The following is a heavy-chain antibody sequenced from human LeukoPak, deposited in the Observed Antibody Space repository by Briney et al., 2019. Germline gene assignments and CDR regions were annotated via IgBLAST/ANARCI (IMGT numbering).Heavy chain of an antibody. V-gene: IGHV3-23*01. J-gene: IGHJ3*01. CDR2: ISGSGGST. CDR1: GFTFSSYA. Sequence: PGASLRLSCAASGFTFSSYAMSWVRQAPGKGLERVSGISGSGGSTFYADSVKGRFTISRDNSKNPVSLQMNSLRAEDTAVYYCASSIAALMGGNDAFDVWGEGTMVTVSS. CDR3: ASSIAALMGGNDAFDV. D-gene: IGHD6-6*01.